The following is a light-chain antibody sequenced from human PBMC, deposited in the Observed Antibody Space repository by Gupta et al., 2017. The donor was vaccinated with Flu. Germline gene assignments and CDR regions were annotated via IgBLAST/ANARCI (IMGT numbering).Light chain of an antibody. CDR2: GAS. V-gene: IGKV3-20*01. CDR1: QSVSDS. Sequence: EIVLTQSPGTLSLSPGERATLSCRASQSVSDSLAWYQQKPGQAPRLLIYGASSRATGIPDRFSGSGSGXEFTLTXSRLKTEDFAMYYWQQDSSSNTFGXGTKLEIK. CDR3: QQDSSSNT. J-gene: IGKJ4*01.